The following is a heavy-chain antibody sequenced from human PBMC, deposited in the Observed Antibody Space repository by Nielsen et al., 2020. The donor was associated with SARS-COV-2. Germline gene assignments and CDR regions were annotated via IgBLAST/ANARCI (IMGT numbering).Heavy chain of an antibody. J-gene: IGHJ5*02. CDR1: GFTFSSYE. CDR2: ISSSGSTI. D-gene: IGHD3-22*01. CDR3: ARVGIYDNSGYGFDP. Sequence: GESLKISCAASGFTFSSYEMNWVRQAPGKGLEWVSYISSSGSTIYYADSVKGRFTISRDNAKNSLYLQMNSLRAEDTAVYYCARVGIYDNSGYGFDPWGQGTLVTVSS. V-gene: IGHV3-48*03.